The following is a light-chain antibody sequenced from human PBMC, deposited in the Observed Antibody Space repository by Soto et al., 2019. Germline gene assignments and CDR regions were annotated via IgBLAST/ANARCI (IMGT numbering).Light chain of an antibody. CDR3: AAWDDSLSGPVYV. CDR2: RNN. Sequence: QSVLTQPPSASGTPGQRVTISCSGSSSNIGSNYVYWYQQLPGTAPELLIYRNNQRPSGVPDRFSGSKSGTSASLAISGLRSEDEADYYCAAWDDSLSGPVYVFGTGTRSPS. CDR1: SSNIGSNY. J-gene: IGLJ1*01. V-gene: IGLV1-47*01.